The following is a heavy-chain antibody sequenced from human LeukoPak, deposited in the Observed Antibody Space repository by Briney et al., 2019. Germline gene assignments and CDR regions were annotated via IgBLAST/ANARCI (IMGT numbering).Heavy chain of an antibody. V-gene: IGHV3-73*01. J-gene: IGHJ6*02. CDR1: GFTFSGSA. CDR2: IRCKANNYAT. D-gene: IGHD1-14*01. CDR3: TRFNQEPYGMDV. Sequence: GGSLRLSCAASGFTFSGSAMHWVRQASGKGLEWVGRIRCKANNYATAYAASVEGRFTISRDDSKNTAYLQMNSLKSEDTAVYYCTRFNQEPYGMDVWGQGSTVTVSS.